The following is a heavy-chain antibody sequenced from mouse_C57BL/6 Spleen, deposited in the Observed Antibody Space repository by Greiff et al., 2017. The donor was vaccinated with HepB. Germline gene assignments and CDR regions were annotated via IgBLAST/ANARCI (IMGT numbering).Heavy chain of an antibody. Sequence: VQLQQPGAELVKPGASVKLSCKASGYTFTSYWMQWVKQRPGQGLEWIGEIDPSDSYTNYNQKFKGKATLTVDTSSSTAYMQLSSLTSEDSAVYYCARKDETAQATDYWGQGTTLTVSS. J-gene: IGHJ2*01. CDR3: ARKDETAQATDY. V-gene: IGHV1-50*01. CDR1: GYTFTSYW. CDR2: IDPSDSYT. D-gene: IGHD3-2*02.